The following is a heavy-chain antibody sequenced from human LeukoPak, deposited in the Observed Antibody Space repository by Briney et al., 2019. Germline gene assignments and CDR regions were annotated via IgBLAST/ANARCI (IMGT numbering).Heavy chain of an antibody. V-gene: IGHV1-8*01. J-gene: IGHJ6*03. CDR3: ARRADDGRSYYYYYMDV. CDR2: MNPNSGNT. Sequence: GASVKVSCKASGYTFTSYDINWVRQATGQGLEWMGWMNPNSGNTGYAQKFQGRVTMTRNTSISTAYMELSSLRSEDTAVYYCARRADDGRSYYYYYMDVWGKGTTVTVSS. CDR1: GYTFTSYD.